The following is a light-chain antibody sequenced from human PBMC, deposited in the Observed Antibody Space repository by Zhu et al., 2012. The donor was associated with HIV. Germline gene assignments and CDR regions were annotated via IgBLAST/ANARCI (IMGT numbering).Light chain of an antibody. CDR1: QTISSSY. Sequence: EIVLTQSPGTLSLSPGERATLSCRVSQTISSSYLSWYQQKGGQAPRLLISTASRRATGVPDRFSGSGSGTDFTLTINRLEPEDFAVYYCQLFDSSPPNVFFGQGTKVEI. CDR2: TAS. V-gene: IGKV3-20*01. CDR3: QLFDSSPPNVF. J-gene: IGKJ2*01.